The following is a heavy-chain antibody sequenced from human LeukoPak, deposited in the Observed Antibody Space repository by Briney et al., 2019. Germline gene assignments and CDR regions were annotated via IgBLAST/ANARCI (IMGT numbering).Heavy chain of an antibody. CDR2: IYTSGNS. J-gene: IGHJ4*02. V-gene: IGHV4-4*08. CDR1: GGSISTYY. D-gene: IGHD6-6*01. Sequence: SETLSLTCTVSGGSISTYYWTWIRQPPGKGLEWIGYIYTSGNSNYNPSLRSRVTISLDTPKNQFTLKLTSVTAADTAVYYCARRVAVRPRYYLDYWGQGALVTVSS. CDR3: ARRVAVRPRYYLDY.